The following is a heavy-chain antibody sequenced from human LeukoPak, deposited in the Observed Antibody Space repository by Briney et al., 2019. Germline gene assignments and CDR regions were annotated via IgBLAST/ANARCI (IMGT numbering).Heavy chain of an antibody. Sequence: SETLSLTCTVPGDSMSNSNSYWAWNRQPPGKGLEWIGSIYYDGKTYYSPSLRSRVTVSADTSKSQFSLKLSSVTAADTAVYFCVRLQHFGDPHWGQGTLVTVST. D-gene: IGHD4-17*01. CDR3: VRLQHFGDPH. CDR1: GDSMSNSNSY. J-gene: IGHJ4*02. CDR2: IYYDGKT. V-gene: IGHV4-39*01.